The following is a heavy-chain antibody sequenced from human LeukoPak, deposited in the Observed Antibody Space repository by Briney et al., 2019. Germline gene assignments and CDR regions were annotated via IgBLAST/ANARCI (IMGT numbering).Heavy chain of an antibody. CDR1: GGSFSGYY. Sequence: PSETLSLTCAVYGGSFSGYYWSWIRQPPGKGLEWIGEINHSGSTNYNPSLKSRVTISVDTSKSQFSLKLSSVTAADTAVYYCARKAGRRAFGIWGQGTMVTVSS. V-gene: IGHV4-34*01. J-gene: IGHJ3*02. CDR2: INHSGST. CDR3: ARKAGRRAFGI. D-gene: IGHD1-1*01.